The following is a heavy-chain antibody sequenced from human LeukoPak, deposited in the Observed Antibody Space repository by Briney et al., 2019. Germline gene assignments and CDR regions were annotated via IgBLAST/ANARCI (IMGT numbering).Heavy chain of an antibody. CDR3: ARIVATIWNWFDP. J-gene: IGHJ5*01. Sequence: SETLSLTCTVSGGSISSSSYYWGWIRQPPGKGLEWIGSIYYSGSTYYNPSLKSRVTISVDTSKNQFSLKLSSVTAADTAVYYCARIVATIWNWFDPWGQGTLVTVSS. CDR2: IYYSGST. CDR1: GGSISSSSYY. D-gene: IGHD5-12*01. V-gene: IGHV4-39*07.